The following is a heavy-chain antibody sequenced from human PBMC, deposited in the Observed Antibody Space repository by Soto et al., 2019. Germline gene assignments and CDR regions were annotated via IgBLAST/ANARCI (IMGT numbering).Heavy chain of an antibody. CDR1: GGSISSSSYY. Sequence: PSETLSLTCTVSGGSISSSSYYWGWIRQPPGKGLEWIGSIYYSGSTYYNPSLKSRVTISVDTSKNQFSLKLSSVTAADTAVYYCELYDFWSGYYPYRYYYYYYGMDVWGQGTTVTVSS. CDR3: ELYDFWSGYYPYRYYYYYYGMDV. CDR2: IYYSGST. J-gene: IGHJ6*02. V-gene: IGHV4-39*01. D-gene: IGHD3-3*01.